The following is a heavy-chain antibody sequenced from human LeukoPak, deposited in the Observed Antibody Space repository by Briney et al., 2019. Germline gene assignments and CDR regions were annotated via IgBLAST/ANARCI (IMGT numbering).Heavy chain of an antibody. CDR3: AILIGSGTFFDY. CDR2: MNPNSGNT. J-gene: IGHJ4*02. Sequence: ASVKVSCKASGYTFTSYDINWVRQATGQGLEWMGWMNPNSGNTGYAQKFQGRVTMTRNTSISTAYMELSSLRSEGTAVYYCAILIGSGTFFDYWGQGTLVTVSS. V-gene: IGHV1-8*01. D-gene: IGHD1-26*01. CDR1: GYTFTSYD.